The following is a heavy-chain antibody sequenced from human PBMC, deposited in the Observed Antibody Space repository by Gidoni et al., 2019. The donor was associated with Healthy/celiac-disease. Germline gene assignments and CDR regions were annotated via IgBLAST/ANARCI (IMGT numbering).Heavy chain of an antibody. J-gene: IGHJ6*02. CDR3: ARSYGDYAYYYYGMDV. CDR1: GFSLSTSGMC. D-gene: IGHD4-17*01. Sequence: QVTLRESGPALVKPTQTLTLTCTFSGFSLSTSGMCVSWIRQPPGKALAWLALIDWDDYKYYSTSLKTRLTISKDTSKNQVVLTMTNMDPVDTATYYCARSYGDYAYYYYGMDVWGQGTTVTVSS. V-gene: IGHV2-70*01. CDR2: IDWDDYK.